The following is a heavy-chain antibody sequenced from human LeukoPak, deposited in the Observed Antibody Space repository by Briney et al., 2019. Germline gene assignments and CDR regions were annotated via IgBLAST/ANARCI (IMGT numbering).Heavy chain of an antibody. CDR2: IWYDGSNK. CDR3: ARDLGGYDSYGMDV. CDR1: GFTFSSYG. J-gene: IGHJ6*02. V-gene: IGHV3-33*01. Sequence: GGSLRLSCAASGFTFSSYGMHWVRQAPGKGLEWVAVIWYDGSNKYYADSVKGRFTISGDNSKNTLYLQMNSLRAEDTAVYYCARDLGGYDSYGMDVWGQGTTVTVSS. D-gene: IGHD5-12*01.